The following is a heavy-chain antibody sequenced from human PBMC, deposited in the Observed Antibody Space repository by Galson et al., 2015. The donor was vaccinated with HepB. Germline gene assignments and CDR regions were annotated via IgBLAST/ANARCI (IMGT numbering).Heavy chain of an antibody. CDR1: GYTFTSYG. D-gene: IGHD1-1*01. V-gene: IGHV1-18*01. Sequence: SVKVSCKASGYTFTSYGISWGRQALGQGFEGLGWVSAYNGNTKYAQNLQGRVTMTTDTSTSTAYMELRSLGSDDTAVYYCGRDIAGTTRFDYWGQGTLVTVSS. CDR2: VSAYNGNT. J-gene: IGHJ4*02. CDR3: GRDIAGTTRFDY.